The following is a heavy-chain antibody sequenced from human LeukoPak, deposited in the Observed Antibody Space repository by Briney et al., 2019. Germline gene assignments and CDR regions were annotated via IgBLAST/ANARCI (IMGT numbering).Heavy chain of an antibody. CDR1: GWSFSDYY. CDR3: TRWKLGDWYFDL. J-gene: IGHJ2*01. V-gene: IGHV4-34*01. CDR2: INHSGST. D-gene: IGHD7-27*01. Sequence: SETLSLTCAVYGWSFSDYYWSWIRQPPGKGLEWIGEINHSGSTNYNPSLRSRVTISVDTSKIQFSLKLSSVTAADTAVYNCTRWKLGDWYFDLWGRGTLVTVSS.